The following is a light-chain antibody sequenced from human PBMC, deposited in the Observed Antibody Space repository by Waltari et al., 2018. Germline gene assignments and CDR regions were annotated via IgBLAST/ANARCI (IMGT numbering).Light chain of an antibody. J-gene: IGLJ3*02. CDR1: SSDVGGYNY. CDR3: SSYTSSSTQV. CDR2: EVS. Sequence: QSALTQPASVSGSPGQSITISCTGTSSDVGGYNYVSWYQQHPGKAPKLMIYEVSNRPSGVSNRFCGCKSGNTASLTISGLQAEDEADYYCSSYTSSSTQVFGGGTKLTVL. V-gene: IGLV2-14*01.